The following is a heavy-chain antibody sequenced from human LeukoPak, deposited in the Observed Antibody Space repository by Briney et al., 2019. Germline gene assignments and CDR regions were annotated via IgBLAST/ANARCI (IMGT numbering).Heavy chain of an antibody. Sequence: PGGSLRLSCAASGFTFSDYNMNWARQAPGKGLEGVSYITNGGSTIHHADSVKGRFTISRDNAKKTLYLQMNSLRAEDTAVYYCARSIGLTGGGVDVWGQGTTVTVSS. V-gene: IGHV3-11*01. D-gene: IGHD3-9*01. CDR2: ITNGGSTI. CDR1: GFTFSDYN. CDR3: ARSIGLTGGGVDV. J-gene: IGHJ6*02.